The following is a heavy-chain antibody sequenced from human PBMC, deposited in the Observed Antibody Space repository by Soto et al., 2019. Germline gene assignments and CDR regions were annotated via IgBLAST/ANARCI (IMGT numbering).Heavy chain of an antibody. J-gene: IGHJ4*02. CDR1: ESTLSNIW. Sequence: GSLRLSCAPSESTLSNIWMSWVRQPPGKGLEWVGRVKREIDGATTDYAAPLKGRFRISRDDSKNTVYLQMNSLRTEDTAVYYCTTDPIRDYWGLGTLVTVSS. D-gene: IGHD2-21*01. CDR3: TTDPIRDY. CDR2: VKREIDGATT. V-gene: IGHV3-15*01.